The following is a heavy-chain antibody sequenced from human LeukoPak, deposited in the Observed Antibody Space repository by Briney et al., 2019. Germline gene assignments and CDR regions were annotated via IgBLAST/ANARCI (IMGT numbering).Heavy chain of an antibody. CDR1: GFTFSNYW. CDR2: IKQDGSEK. V-gene: IGHV3-7*01. Sequence: GGSLRLSCAASGFTFSNYWMTWVRQAPGKGLEWVADIKQDGSEKLYVNSVRGRFTISRDNAKMSLFLQMNSLRAEDTAVYYCAKDGSAYSGSYIDYWGQGTLLTVSS. CDR3: AKDGSAYSGSYIDY. D-gene: IGHD1-26*01. J-gene: IGHJ4*02.